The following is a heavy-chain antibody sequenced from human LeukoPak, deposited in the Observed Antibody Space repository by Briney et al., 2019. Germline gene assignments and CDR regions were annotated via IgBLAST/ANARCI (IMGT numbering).Heavy chain of an antibody. J-gene: IGHJ3*02. CDR2: IDSSSGTI. CDR3: ARVRSSYYYESSGYYHYDAFDI. Sequence: NPSGTLSLTCAVSNDSISSNKWWSWVRQAPGKGLAWVSYIDSSSGTIYYADSVRGRFTISGDNAKNSLYLQMNSLRAEDTAVYYCARVRSSYYYESSGYYHYDAFDIWGQGTMVTVSS. CDR1: NDSISSNKW. V-gene: IGHV3-48*01. D-gene: IGHD3-22*01.